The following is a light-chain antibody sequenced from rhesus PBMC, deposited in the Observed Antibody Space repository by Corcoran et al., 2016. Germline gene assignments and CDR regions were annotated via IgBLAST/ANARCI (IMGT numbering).Light chain of an antibody. Sequence: EVVMTQSPATLSLSPGERATLSCRASQSVSNSLARYQQKPRQTPRLLVYGASRRATDIPDRFSGSASGTEFTLTISSLEPEDFAVYYCHQYYNFPYTFGQGTKVE. CDR3: HQYYNFPYT. J-gene: IGKJ2*01. CDR1: QSVSNS. V-gene: IGKV3-42*03. CDR2: GAS.